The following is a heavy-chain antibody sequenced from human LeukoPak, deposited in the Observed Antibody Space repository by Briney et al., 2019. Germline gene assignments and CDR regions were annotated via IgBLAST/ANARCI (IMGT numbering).Heavy chain of an antibody. J-gene: IGHJ4*02. V-gene: IGHV1-2*02. D-gene: IGHD6-13*01. CDR3: APSSSDYFDY. CDR1: VYTLTRYY. CDR2: INPKSGGT. Sequence: SSVNVSCKASVYTLTRYYMQWLRPAPGQGLEWMGWINPKSGGTNYAQKFQGRVTMTRDTSISTAYMELSRLTSDDTAVYYCAPSSSDYFDYWGQGTLVTVSS.